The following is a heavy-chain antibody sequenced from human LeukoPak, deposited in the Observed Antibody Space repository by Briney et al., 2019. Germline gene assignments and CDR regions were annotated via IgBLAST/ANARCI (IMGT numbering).Heavy chain of an antibody. D-gene: IGHD6-13*01. V-gene: IGHV3-30*18. CDR1: GFTFSSYG. J-gene: IGHJ6*02. CDR3: AKDRGSSSAAYGMDV. Sequence: GRSLRLSCAASGFTFSSYGMHWVRQAPGKGLEWVALISFDGVKTDYADSVKGRFTISRDSSQNTLYLQMNSLRAEDMAVYYCAKDRGSSSAAYGMDVWGQGTTVTVSS. CDR2: ISFDGVKT.